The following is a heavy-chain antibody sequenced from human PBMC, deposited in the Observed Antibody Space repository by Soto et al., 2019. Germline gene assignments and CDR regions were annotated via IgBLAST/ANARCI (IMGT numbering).Heavy chain of an antibody. CDR1: GGSISSGGYY. D-gene: IGHD3-10*01. CDR3: ARVTMVRGVIISTFDI. CDR2: IYYSGST. J-gene: IGHJ3*02. Sequence: PSETLSLTCTVSGGSISSGGYYWSWIRQHPGKGLEWIGYIYYSGSTYYNPSLKSRVTISVDTSKNQFSLKLSSVTAADTAVYYCARVTMVRGVIISTFDIWGQGTMVTVS. V-gene: IGHV4-31*03.